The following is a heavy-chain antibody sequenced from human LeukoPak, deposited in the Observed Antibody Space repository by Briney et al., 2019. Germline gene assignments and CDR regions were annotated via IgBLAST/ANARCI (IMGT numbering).Heavy chain of an antibody. J-gene: IGHJ6*04. D-gene: IGHD3-10*01. CDR3: AREPRHYGSGVPEGMDV. V-gene: IGHV3-48*01. Sequence: GGSLRLSCAASGFTFSTYSMNWVRQAPGKGLEWVSYISSSSSTIYYADSVKGRFTISRDNAKNSLYLQMNSLRAGDTAVYYCAREPRHYGSGVPEGMDVWGKGTTVTVSS. CDR2: ISSSSSTI. CDR1: GFTFSTYS.